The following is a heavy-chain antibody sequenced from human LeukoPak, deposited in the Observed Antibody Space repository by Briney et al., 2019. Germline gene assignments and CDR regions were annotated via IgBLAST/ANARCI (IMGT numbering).Heavy chain of an antibody. J-gene: IGHJ4*02. D-gene: IGHD6-19*01. V-gene: IGHV3-30*18. CDR2: ISYDGSNK. CDR1: GFTFSSYG. Sequence: GRSLRLSCAASGFTFSSYGMHWVRQAPGKGLEWVAVISYDGSNKYYADSVKGRFTISRDNSKNTLYLQMNSLGAEDTAVYYCAKESPIAVAAHWGQGTLVTVSS. CDR3: AKESPIAVAAH.